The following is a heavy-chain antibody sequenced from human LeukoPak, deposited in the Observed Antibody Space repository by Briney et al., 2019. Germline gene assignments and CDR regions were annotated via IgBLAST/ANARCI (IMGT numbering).Heavy chain of an antibody. CDR2: IHRDGIHT. J-gene: IGHJ4*02. D-gene: IGHD6-13*01. Sequence: PGGSLRLSCEASGFTFSSFSMHWVRQAPGKGLVWVSRIHRDGIHTNYGDFVKGLFTISRDNAKNTLYLQMNSLRAEDTAVYYCARVAYISTWYVDYWGQGTLVNVPS. CDR1: GFTFSSFS. V-gene: IGHV3-74*01. CDR3: ARVAYISTWYVDY.